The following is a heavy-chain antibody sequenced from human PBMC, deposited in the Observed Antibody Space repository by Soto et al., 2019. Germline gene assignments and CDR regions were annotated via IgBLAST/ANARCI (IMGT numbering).Heavy chain of an antibody. CDR2: ISFDGTEK. D-gene: IGHD1-26*01. CDR1: GFTFSDYA. Sequence: QVHLVESGGGVVQPGKSMRLSCVVSGFTFSDYAMDWVRQTPGQRLEWVSAISFDGTEKHYADSVKGRVTISRDNTRNRLFLQTNSPTTEDKAVYSCARCPFRIQTWEEGFHV. V-gene: IGHV3-30-3*01. CDR3: ARCPFRIQTWEEGFHV. J-gene: IGHJ6*01.